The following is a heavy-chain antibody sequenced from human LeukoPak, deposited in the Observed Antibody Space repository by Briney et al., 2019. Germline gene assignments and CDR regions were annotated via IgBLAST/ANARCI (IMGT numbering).Heavy chain of an antibody. D-gene: IGHD3-22*01. V-gene: IGHV4-30-4*01. CDR3: ARPYYYDSRIDP. Sequence: SETLSLTCTVSGVSISSGDYYWTWIRQPPGKGLEWIAYMYYSGGTYYNPSLKSRVTISLDTSKNQFSLKLSSVTAADTAVYYCARPYYYDSRIDPWGQGTLVTVSS. CDR1: GVSISSGDYY. J-gene: IGHJ5*02. CDR2: MYYSGGT.